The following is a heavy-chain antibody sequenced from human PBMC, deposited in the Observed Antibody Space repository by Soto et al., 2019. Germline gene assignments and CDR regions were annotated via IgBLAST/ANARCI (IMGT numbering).Heavy chain of an antibody. V-gene: IGHV4-34*01. CDR1: GGSFSGYY. CDR2: INHSGST. CDR3: AREGNLGRWLQPLDF. D-gene: IGHD5-18*01. J-gene: IGHJ4*02. Sequence: SETLSLTCAVYGGSFSGYYWSWIRQPPGKGLEWIGEINHSGSTNYNPSLKSRVTISVDTSKNQFSLRLISVTAADTAKYFCAREGNLGRWLQPLDFWGQGTLVTVSS.